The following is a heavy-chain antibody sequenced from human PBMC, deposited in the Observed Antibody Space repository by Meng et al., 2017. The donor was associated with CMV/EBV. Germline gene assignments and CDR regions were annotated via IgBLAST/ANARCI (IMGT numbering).Heavy chain of an antibody. CDR1: GYTFTSYG. CDR2: ISAYNGNT. V-gene: IGHV1-18*01. CDR3: ARGGVVPAASVYGMDV. D-gene: IGHD2-2*01. Sequence: ASVKVSCKASGYTFTSYGISWVRQAPGQGLEWMGWISAYNGNTNYAQKLQGGVTMTTDTSTSTAYMELRSLRSDDTAVYYCARGGVVPAASVYGMDVWGQGTTVTVSS. J-gene: IGHJ6*02.